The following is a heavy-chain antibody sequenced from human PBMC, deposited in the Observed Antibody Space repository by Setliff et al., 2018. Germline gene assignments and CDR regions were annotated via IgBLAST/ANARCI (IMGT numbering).Heavy chain of an antibody. CDR2: ISGSGSA. CDR3: AKGGGRYHSDS. V-gene: IGHV4-39*07. Sequence: PSETLSLTCTVSGASISSGTYYWGWIRQPPGKGLEWIGEISGSGSARSSPSLKSRVTMSIDKSNNQFSLKLTSVTAADTAVYYCAKGGGRYHSDSWGQGILVTVSS. CDR1: GASISSGTYY. D-gene: IGHD1-1*01. J-gene: IGHJ4*02.